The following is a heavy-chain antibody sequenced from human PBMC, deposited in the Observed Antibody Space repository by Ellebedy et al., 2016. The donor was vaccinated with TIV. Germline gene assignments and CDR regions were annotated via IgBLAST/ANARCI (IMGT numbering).Heavy chain of an antibody. J-gene: IGHJ2*01. CDR3: ASLYCGGDCFYWYFDL. Sequence: ASVKVSCKASGYIFSDYAMHWVRQAPGQGLEWMGWINAGNGKTKYSQNFQDRITITRDTSASTAYMELSSLRSEDTAVYYCASLYCGGDCFYWYFDLWGRGTLVTVSS. D-gene: IGHD2-21*02. CDR2: INAGNGKT. V-gene: IGHV1-3*01. CDR1: GYIFSDYA.